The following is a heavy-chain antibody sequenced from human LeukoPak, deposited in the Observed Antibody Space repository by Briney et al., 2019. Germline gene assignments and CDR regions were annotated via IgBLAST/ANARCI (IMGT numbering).Heavy chain of an antibody. V-gene: IGHV3-33*06. CDR3: AKGGGDDTYFDY. CDR2: IWYDGSNK. Sequence: PGGSLRLSCAASGFTFSSYGMNWVRQAPGKGLEWVAVIWYDGSNKYYADSVKGRFTISRDNSKNTLYLQMNRLRAEDTAVYYCAKGGGDDTYFDYWGQGTLVTVSS. J-gene: IGHJ4*02. D-gene: IGHD2-21*02. CDR1: GFTFSSYG.